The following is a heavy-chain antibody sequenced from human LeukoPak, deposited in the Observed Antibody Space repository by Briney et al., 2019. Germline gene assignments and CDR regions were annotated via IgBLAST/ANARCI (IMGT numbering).Heavy chain of an antibody. D-gene: IGHD4-11*01. Sequence: GASVKVSCKASGYTFTGYYMHWVRQAPGQGLEWMGWISAYNGNTNYAQKLQGRVTMTTDTSTSTAYMELRSLRSDDTAVYYCARMLSAATAKSYYYYYMDVWGKGTTVTVSS. CDR3: ARMLSAATAKSYYYYYMDV. J-gene: IGHJ6*03. V-gene: IGHV1-18*04. CDR1: GYTFTGYY. CDR2: ISAYNGNT.